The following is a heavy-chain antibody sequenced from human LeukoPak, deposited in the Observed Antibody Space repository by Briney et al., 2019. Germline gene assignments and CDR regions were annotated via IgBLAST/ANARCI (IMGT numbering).Heavy chain of an antibody. V-gene: IGHV4-38-2*02. Sequence: SETLSLTCTVSGYSISSGYYWGWIRQSPGKGLEWTGTIYHSGSTYYNPSLKSRVTISVDTSKNQFSLKLSSVTAADTAVYYCARVFDSGSQAYFYYMDVWGKGTTVTISS. CDR1: GYSISSGYY. CDR3: ARVFDSGSQAYFYYMDV. J-gene: IGHJ6*03. D-gene: IGHD3-10*01. CDR2: IYHSGST.